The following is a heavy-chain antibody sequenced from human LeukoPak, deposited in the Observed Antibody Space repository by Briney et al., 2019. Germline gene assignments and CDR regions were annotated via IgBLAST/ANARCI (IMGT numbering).Heavy chain of an antibody. V-gene: IGHV4-31*03. CDR1: GGSISSGGYY. J-gene: IGHJ4*02. CDR3: ASTYDSSGPLDY. Sequence: SETLSLTCTVSGGSISSGGYYWSWIRQHPRKGLEWIGYIYYSGSTYYNPSLKSRVTISVDTSKNQFSLKLSSVTAADTAVYYCASTYDSSGPLDYWGQGTLVTVSS. CDR2: IYYSGST. D-gene: IGHD3-22*01.